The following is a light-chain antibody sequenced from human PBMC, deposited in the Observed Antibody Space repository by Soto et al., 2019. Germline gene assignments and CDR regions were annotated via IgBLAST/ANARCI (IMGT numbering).Light chain of an antibody. Sequence: QSALTQPRSVSGSPGQSVTISCTGATSDVGGSDYVSWYQHHPGKAPELMLYDVNKRPSGVPDRFSGSKSGNTASLTISGLQAEDEADYYCCSYAGTYSYVFGTGTQLTVL. J-gene: IGLJ7*01. CDR1: TSDVGGSDY. V-gene: IGLV2-11*01. CDR3: CSYAGTYSYV. CDR2: DVN.